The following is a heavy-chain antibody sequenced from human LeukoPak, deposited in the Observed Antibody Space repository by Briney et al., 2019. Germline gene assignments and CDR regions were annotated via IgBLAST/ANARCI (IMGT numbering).Heavy chain of an antibody. J-gene: IGHJ4*02. CDR3: AKDVYYYASGSYLVY. Sequence: PGGSLRLSCAASGFTFSSYGMNWIRQAPGKGLEWVSVISGSGGSSQYADSVKGRFTVSRDNSKNTLYLQMNSLRAEDTAVYYCAKDVYYYASGSYLVYWGQGALVTVSS. V-gene: IGHV3-23*01. CDR1: GFTFSSYG. D-gene: IGHD3-10*01. CDR2: ISGSGGSS.